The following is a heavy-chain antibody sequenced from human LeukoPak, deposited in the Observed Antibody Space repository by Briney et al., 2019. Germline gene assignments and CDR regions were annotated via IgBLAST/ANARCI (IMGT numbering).Heavy chain of an antibody. V-gene: IGHV4-30-2*01. CDR3: ATGALVVPAAIRI. Sequence: SQTLSLTCAVSSGPVNSGAYYWRWIRQPPGKRLEWIGDISHGGSTHYNPSLKSRVTISLDRSKNQFSLKLNSVTAADTAVYYCATGALVVPAAIRIWGQGTLVIVSS. CDR2: ISHGGST. D-gene: IGHD2-2*02. J-gene: IGHJ3*02. CDR1: SGPVNSGAYY.